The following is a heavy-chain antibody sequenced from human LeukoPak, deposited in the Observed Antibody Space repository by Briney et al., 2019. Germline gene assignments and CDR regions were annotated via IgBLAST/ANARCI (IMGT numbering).Heavy chain of an antibody. J-gene: IGHJ5*02. Sequence: ESGPTLVKPTQTLTLTCTFSGFSLSTSGMCVSWIRQPPGKALEWLARIDWDDDKYYSTSLKTRLTISKDTSKNQVVLTMTNMDPVDTATYYCARMARYYDSGSFYVGDWFDPWGQGTLVTVSS. CDR2: IDWDDDK. CDR3: ARMARYYDSGSFYVGDWFDP. V-gene: IGHV2-70*11. CDR1: GFSLSTSGMC. D-gene: IGHD3-10*01.